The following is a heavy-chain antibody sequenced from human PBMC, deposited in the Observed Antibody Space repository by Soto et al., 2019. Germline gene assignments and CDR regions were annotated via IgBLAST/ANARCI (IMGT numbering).Heavy chain of an antibody. Sequence: QLQLQESGSGLVKPSPTLSLTCAVSGGSISSGGYSWSWIRQPPGQVLEWIGYIYHSGITYYSPSLKSRVTIAVDRSKTQFSLKLSSVTAADTAVYYCARENNVLPGAYFAYWGQGTLVTVSS. CDR1: GGSISSGGYS. CDR3: ARENNVLPGAYFAY. CDR2: IYHSGIT. D-gene: IGHD3-10*01. J-gene: IGHJ4*02. V-gene: IGHV4-30-2*01.